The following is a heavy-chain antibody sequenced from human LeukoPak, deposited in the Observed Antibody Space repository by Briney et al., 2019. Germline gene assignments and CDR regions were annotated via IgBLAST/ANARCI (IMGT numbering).Heavy chain of an antibody. CDR2: ISNDGSNK. CDR1: GFTFSSYD. CDR3: AKDHSSGWPYCFPY. V-gene: IGHV3-30*04. Sequence: HPGGSLRLSCAASGFTFSSYDMHWVRQAPGKGLEWVAVISNDGSNKYYADYVKGRFTISRDNYKKTLFLQMNSLRAEDTAVYYCAKDHSSGWPYCFPYWGQGTLVTVSS. D-gene: IGHD6-19*01. J-gene: IGHJ4*02.